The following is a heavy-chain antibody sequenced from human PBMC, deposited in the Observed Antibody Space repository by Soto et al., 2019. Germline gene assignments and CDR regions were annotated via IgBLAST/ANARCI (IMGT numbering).Heavy chain of an antibody. D-gene: IGHD6-13*01. V-gene: IGHV1-69*06. CDR2: TFPMFGKA. J-gene: IGHJ6*02. CDR1: GGTFSSYA. Sequence: ASVKVSCKASGGTFSSYAISWVRQAPGQGLEWMGGTFPMFGKANYAQKFQGRVTISADKSTSTAYMELSGLRSEDTAVYHCATVDISTWIDGMDVWGQGTTVTVSS. CDR3: ATVDISTWIDGMDV.